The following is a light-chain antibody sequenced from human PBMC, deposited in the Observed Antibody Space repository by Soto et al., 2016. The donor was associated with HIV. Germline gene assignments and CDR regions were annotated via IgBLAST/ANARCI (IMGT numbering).Light chain of an antibody. CDR1: QSISTY. J-gene: IGKJ5*01. Sequence: DIQMTQSPSSLSASVGDSVTITCRASQSISTYLSWYQQKPGKAPKLLISGASALQTGVPSSFRGTGSGTDFTLTISSLQPDDFATYYCQQSFIMPITFGPRGHDWRSN. CDR2: GAS. V-gene: IGKV1-39*01. CDR3: QQSFIMPIT.